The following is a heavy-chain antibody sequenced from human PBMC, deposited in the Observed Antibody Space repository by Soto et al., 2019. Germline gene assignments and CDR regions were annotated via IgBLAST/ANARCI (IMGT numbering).Heavy chain of an antibody. CDR2: IIPIFGTA. CDR3: ARGPRDLWFGQYHNGFDP. Sequence: SVKVSCKASGGTFTSYAISWVRQATGQGLEWMGGIIPIFGTANYAQKFQGRVTITADESTSTAYMELSILRSEDTAVYYCARGPRDLWFGQYHNGFDPWGQGTLVTVCS. V-gene: IGHV1-69*13. D-gene: IGHD3-10*01. CDR1: GGTFTSYA. J-gene: IGHJ5*02.